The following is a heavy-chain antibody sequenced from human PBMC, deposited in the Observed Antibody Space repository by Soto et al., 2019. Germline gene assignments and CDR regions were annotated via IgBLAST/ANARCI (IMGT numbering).Heavy chain of an antibody. V-gene: IGHV4-39*01. D-gene: IGHD5-12*01. Sequence: SETLSLTCTVSGGSISSSSCCWGWIRQPPGKGLEWIGSIYYSGSTYYNPSLKSRVTISVDTSKNQFSLKLSSVTAADTAVYYCARHFPPDSGYDLNWFDPWGQGTLVTVSS. CDR2: IYYSGST. J-gene: IGHJ5*02. CDR3: ARHFPPDSGYDLNWFDP. CDR1: GGSISSSSCC.